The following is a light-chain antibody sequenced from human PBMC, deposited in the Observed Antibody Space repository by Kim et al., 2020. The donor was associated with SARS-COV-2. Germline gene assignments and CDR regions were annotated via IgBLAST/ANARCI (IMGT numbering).Light chain of an antibody. CDR2: EVT. J-gene: IGLJ2*01. CDR3: CSYAGDTTV. CDR1: NSDL. Sequence: VSWSPGQSITVSCTGTNSDLVSWYQQDPGEAPKLIIYEVTKRPSGVSNRFSGSKSGTTASLTISGLQAEDEADYYCCSYAGDTTVFGGGTQLTVL. V-gene: IGLV2-23*02.